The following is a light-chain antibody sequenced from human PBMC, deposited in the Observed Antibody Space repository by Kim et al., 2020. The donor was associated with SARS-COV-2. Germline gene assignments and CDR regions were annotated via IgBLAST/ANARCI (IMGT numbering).Light chain of an antibody. Sequence: PGKTARITCGGDGIGSKSVHWYQQKPGQAPVLVIYYDSDRPSGIPERFSGSNSGNTATLTISRVEAGDEADYYCQVWDSSSDHRVVFGGGTQLTVL. V-gene: IGLV3-21*04. CDR2: YDS. J-gene: IGLJ2*01. CDR3: QVWDSSSDHRVV. CDR1: GIGSKS.